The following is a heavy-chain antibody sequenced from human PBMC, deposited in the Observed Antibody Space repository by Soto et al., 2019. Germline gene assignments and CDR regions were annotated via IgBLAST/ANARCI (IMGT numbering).Heavy chain of an antibody. CDR3: ASQGSGGWDDSSGYYYVRGYWFDP. J-gene: IGHJ5*02. V-gene: IGHV1-69*13. D-gene: IGHD3-22*01. CDR1: GVTFSSYA. CDR2: IIPIFGTA. Sequence: GASVKVSCKASGVTFSSYAISWVRQAPGQGLEWMGGIIPIFGTANYAQKFQGRVTITADESTSTAYMELSSLRSEDTAVYYCASQGSGGWDDSSGYYYVRGYWFDPWGQGTLVTVSS.